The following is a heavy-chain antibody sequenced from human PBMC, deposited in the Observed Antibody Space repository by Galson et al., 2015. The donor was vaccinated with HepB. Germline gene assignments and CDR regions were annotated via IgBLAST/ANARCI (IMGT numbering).Heavy chain of an antibody. V-gene: IGHV3-53*01. CDR1: GFTVSSNY. Sequence: SLRLSCAASGFTVSSNYMSWVRQAPGKGLEWVSVIYSGGSTYYADSVKGRFTISRDNSKNTLYLQMNSLRAEDTAVYYCARDPPYYGDSSGGYWGQGTLVTVSS. CDR2: IYSGGST. J-gene: IGHJ4*02. D-gene: IGHD4-17*01. CDR3: ARDPPYYGDSSGGY.